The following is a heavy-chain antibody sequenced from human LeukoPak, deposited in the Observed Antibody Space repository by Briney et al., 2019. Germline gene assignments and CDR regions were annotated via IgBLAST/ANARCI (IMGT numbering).Heavy chain of an antibody. D-gene: IGHD2-2*01. CDR1: GYTFTSYA. Sequence: ASVKVSCKASGYTFTSYAMQWVRQAPGQRLEWMGWINAGNGNTKYSQKFQGRVTITRDTSASTAYMELSSLRSEDTAVYYCARDIVVVPAATDYNWFDPWGQGTLVTVSS. J-gene: IGHJ5*02. V-gene: IGHV1-3*01. CDR3: ARDIVVVPAATDYNWFDP. CDR2: INAGNGNT.